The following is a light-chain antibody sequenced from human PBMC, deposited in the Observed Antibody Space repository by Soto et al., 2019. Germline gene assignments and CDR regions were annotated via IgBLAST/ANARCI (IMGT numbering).Light chain of an antibody. CDR3: CSCAGSYKDHYV. CDR1: SSDVGGYDF. Sequence: QSALTQPRSVSGSPGQSVTISCTGTSSDVGGYDFVSWHQQHPGKAPKVMIFDVNKRPSGVPDRFSGSKSGNTASLTISGLQAEDEAEYYCCSCAGSYKDHYVFGTGTKVTVL. J-gene: IGLJ1*01. V-gene: IGLV2-11*01. CDR2: DVN.